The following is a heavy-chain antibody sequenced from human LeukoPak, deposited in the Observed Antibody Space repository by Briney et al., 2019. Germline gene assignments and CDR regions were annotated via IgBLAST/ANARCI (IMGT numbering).Heavy chain of an antibody. V-gene: IGHV1-8*03. D-gene: IGHD3-22*01. Sequence: SVKVSCKASGYTFTSYDINWVRQATGQGLEWMGWMNPNSGNTGYAQKFQGRVTITRNTSISTAYMELSSLRSEDTAVYYCARGGYYDSSGYYYKYYFDYWGQGTLVTVSS. CDR2: MNPNSGNT. CDR1: GYTFTSYD. J-gene: IGHJ4*02. CDR3: ARGGYYDSSGYYYKYYFDY.